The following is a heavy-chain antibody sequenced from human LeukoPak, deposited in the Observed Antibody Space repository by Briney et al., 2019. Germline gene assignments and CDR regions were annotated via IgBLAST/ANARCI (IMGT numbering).Heavy chain of an antibody. CDR3: ARDPYNWNYWFDP. J-gene: IGHJ5*02. D-gene: IGHD1-7*01. Sequence: ASVKVSCKASGYTFTGYYMHWVRQAPGQGLEWMGWISAYNGNTNYAQKLQGRVTMTTDTSTSTAYMELRSLRSDDTAVYYCARDPYNWNYWFDPWGQGTLVTVSS. V-gene: IGHV1-18*04. CDR2: ISAYNGNT. CDR1: GYTFTGYY.